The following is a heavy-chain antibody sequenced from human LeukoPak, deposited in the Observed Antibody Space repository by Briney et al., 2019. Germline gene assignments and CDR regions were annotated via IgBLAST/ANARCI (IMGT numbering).Heavy chain of an antibody. CDR3: AREASSLGMDV. D-gene: IGHD2-2*01. J-gene: IGHJ6*02. Sequence: SETLSLTCTVSGGSISSYYWSWIRQPPGKGLEWIGYIYYSGSTNYNPSLKSRVTISVDTSKNQFSLKLSSVTAADTAVYYCAREASSLGMDVWGQGTTVTVSS. CDR2: IYYSGST. CDR1: GGSISSYY. V-gene: IGHV4-59*01.